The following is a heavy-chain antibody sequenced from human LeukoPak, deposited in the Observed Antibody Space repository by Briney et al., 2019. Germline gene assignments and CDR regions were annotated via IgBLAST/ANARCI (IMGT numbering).Heavy chain of an antibody. D-gene: IGHD2-15*01. CDR1: GYTFTSYY. Sequence: GASVKVSCKASGYTFTSYYMHWVRQAPGQGLEWMGIINPSGGSTSYAQKFQGRVTMTRDTSTSTVYMELSSLRSEDTAVYYCARDLSYGYCSGGSCYSGNAFDIWGQGTMVTVSS. CDR2: INPSGGST. J-gene: IGHJ3*02. CDR3: ARDLSYGYCSGGSCYSGNAFDI. V-gene: IGHV1-46*01.